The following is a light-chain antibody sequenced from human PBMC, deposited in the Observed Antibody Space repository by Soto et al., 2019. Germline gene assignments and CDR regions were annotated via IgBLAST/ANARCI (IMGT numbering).Light chain of an antibody. CDR2: AAS. J-gene: IGKJ3*01. V-gene: IGKV1-9*01. CDR1: QGISSY. Sequence: DIQLTQSPSFLSASVGDRVTITCRASQGISSYLAWYQQKPGKPPKLLIFAASTLQSGVPSRFSGGGSGTDFTLTINSLQPEDFATYYCQQTYSSSTFGPGTKVDIK. CDR3: QQTYSSST.